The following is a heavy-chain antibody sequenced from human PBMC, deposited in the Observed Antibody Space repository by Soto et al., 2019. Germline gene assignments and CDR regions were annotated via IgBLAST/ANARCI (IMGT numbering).Heavy chain of an antibody. D-gene: IGHD3-16*01. CDR2: INPNSGGT. V-gene: IGHV1-2*04. CDR3: ARARYSYYDYVWGSSSGMDV. Sequence: ASVKVSCKASGGTFSSYAISWVRQAPGQGLEWMGWINPNSGGTNYAQKFQGWVTMTRDTSISTAYMELSRLRSDDTAVYYCARARYSYYDYVWGSSSGMDVWGQGTTVTVSS. CDR1: GGTFSSYA. J-gene: IGHJ6*02.